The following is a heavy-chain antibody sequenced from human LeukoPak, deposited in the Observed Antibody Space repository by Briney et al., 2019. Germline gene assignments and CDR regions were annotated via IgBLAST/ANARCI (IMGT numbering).Heavy chain of an antibody. D-gene: IGHD1-26*01. Sequence: PGGSLRLSCSESAASRFTFDSYAMTWVRQAPGKGLEWVSTIVGSGGRTYYADSVKGRFTTSRDNSKNTLYLQMSSLRVEDTATYFCAKEGDDSGDYWDQGTLDTVSS. V-gene: IGHV3-23*01. J-gene: IGHJ4*02. CDR1: RFTFDSYA. CDR2: IVGSGGRT. CDR3: AKEGDDSGDY.